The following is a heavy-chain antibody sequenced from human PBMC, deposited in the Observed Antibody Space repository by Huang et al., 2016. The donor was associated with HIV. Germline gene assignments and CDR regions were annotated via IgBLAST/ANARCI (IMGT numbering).Heavy chain of an antibody. J-gene: IGHJ6*02. Sequence: QVQLVQSGAEVKKPGASVKVSCKTSGYTFTSYSIHWVRQAPGQGLEWMGIINPDVDRTSYAPKLQGRVTMTRDTSTSTVYMELSSLRSEDTAMYYCAREGQGYAMDVWGQGTTVTVSS. CDR2: INPDVDRT. V-gene: IGHV1-46*01. CDR3: AREGQGYAMDV. CDR1: GYTFTSYS.